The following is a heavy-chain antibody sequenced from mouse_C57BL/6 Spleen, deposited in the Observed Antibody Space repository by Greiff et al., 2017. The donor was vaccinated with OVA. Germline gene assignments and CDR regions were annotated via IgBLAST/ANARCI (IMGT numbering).Heavy chain of an antibody. Sequence: LVESGPELVKPGASVKISCKASGYAFSSSWMNWVKQRPGKGLEWIGRIYPGDGDTNYNGKFKGKATLTADKSSSTAYMQLSSLTSEDSAVYFCARSGGLRLFDYWGQGTTLTVSS. D-gene: IGHD1-2*01. CDR1: GYAFSSSW. CDR2: IYPGDGDT. V-gene: IGHV1-82*01. CDR3: ARSGGLRLFDY. J-gene: IGHJ2*01.